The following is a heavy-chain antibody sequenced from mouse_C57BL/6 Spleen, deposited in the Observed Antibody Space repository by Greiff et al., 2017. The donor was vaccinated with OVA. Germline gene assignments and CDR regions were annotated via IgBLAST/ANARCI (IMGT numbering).Heavy chain of an antibody. CDR2: INPYNGGT. V-gene: IGHV1-19*01. Sequence: EVQLQQSGPVLVKPGASVKMSCKASGYTFTDYYMNWVKQSHGKSLEWIGVINPYNGGTSYNQKFKGKATLTVDKSSSTAYMELNSLTSEDSAVYYCASDYSNYYAMDYWGQGTSVTVSS. CDR1: GYTFTDYY. D-gene: IGHD2-5*01. J-gene: IGHJ4*01. CDR3: ASDYSNYYAMDY.